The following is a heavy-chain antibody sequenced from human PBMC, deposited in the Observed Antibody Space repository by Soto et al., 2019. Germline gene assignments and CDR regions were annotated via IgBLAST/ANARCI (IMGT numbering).Heavy chain of an antibody. D-gene: IGHD3-10*01. CDR3: ARDFRVRGVIYYYYGMDV. CDR1: GFTFSSYE. J-gene: IGHJ6*02. V-gene: IGHV3-48*03. Sequence: PGGSLRLSCAASGFTFSSYEINWVRQAPGKGLEWVSYISSSGSTIYYADSVKGRFTISRDNAKNSLYLQMNSLRAEDTAVYYCARDFRVRGVIYYYYGMDVWGQGTTVTVSS. CDR2: ISSSGSTI.